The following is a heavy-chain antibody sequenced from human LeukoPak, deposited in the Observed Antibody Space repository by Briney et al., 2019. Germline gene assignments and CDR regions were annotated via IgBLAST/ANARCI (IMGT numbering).Heavy chain of an antibody. D-gene: IGHD1-26*01. Sequence: GGSLRLSCAASGFTFSSSEMNWVRQAPGKGLEWVSYISSSGGTISYADSVKGRFTISRDNAKNSLYLQMNSLRAEDTAIYYCARSGQLLFDFWGQGTLVTVSS. CDR2: ISSSGGTI. CDR1: GFTFSSSE. CDR3: ARSGQLLFDF. V-gene: IGHV3-48*03. J-gene: IGHJ4*02.